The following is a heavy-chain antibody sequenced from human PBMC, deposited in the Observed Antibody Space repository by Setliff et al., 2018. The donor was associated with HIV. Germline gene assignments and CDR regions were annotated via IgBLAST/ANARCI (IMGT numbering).Heavy chain of an antibody. CDR2: IYYSGST. D-gene: IGHD3-10*01. V-gene: IGHV4-31*03. J-gene: IGHJ6*03. CDR1: GGSISSGGYY. Sequence: SEALSLTCTVSGGSISSGGYYWSWIRQHPGKGLEWIGYIYYSGSTYHNPSLKSRVTMSVDTSKNQFSLKLSSVTAADTAVYYCARARGLLPYYYLDVWGKGTTVTRLL. CDR3: ARARGLLPYYYLDV.